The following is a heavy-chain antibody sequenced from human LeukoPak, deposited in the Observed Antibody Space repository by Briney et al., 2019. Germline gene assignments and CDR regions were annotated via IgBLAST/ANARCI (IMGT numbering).Heavy chain of an antibody. CDR1: GYRFTSYW. CDR2: IYPGDSDT. V-gene: IGHV5-51*01. J-gene: IGHJ4*02. Sequence: GGALQISCQGSGYRFTSYWIGWVRQLPGKSLEWMGIIYPGDSDTRYSPSFQGQVTISADKSISTAYLQWSSLKASDTDMYYCARVGGGSYHFDYWGQGTLVTVSS. CDR3: ARVGGGSYHFDY. D-gene: IGHD1-26*01.